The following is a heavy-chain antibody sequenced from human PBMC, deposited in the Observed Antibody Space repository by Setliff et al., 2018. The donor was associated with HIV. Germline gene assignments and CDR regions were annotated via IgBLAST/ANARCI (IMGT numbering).Heavy chain of an antibody. Sequence: SETLSLTCTVSGGSISSHYWNWIRQPAGKGLEWIGRIFSSGSTSYNSSLKSRVTMSVDTSKNQFSLRLTSVTAADTAVYYCARDPVITMMVGPKFYFDYWGQGILVTVSS. V-gene: IGHV4-4*07. CDR3: ARDPVITMMVGPKFYFDY. J-gene: IGHJ4*02. D-gene: IGHD3-22*01. CDR1: GGSISSHY. CDR2: IFSSGST.